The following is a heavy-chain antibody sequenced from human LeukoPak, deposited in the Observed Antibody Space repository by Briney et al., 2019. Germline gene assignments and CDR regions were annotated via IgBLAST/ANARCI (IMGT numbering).Heavy chain of an antibody. CDR2: TYYRSKWYN. V-gene: IGHV6-1*01. Sequence: SQTLSLTFAISGDSVSINSAGWNWIRQSPSRGLEWLGRTYYRSKWYNDYSVSVKSRITINPDTSKNQFSLQLNSVTPEDTAVYYCARDPNYYYGLDVWGQGTTVTVSS. J-gene: IGHJ6*02. CDR1: GDSVSINSAG. CDR3: ARDPNYYYGLDV.